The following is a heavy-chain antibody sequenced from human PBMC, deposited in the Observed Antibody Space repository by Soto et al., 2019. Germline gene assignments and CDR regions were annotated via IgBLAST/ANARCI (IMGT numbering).Heavy chain of an antibody. Sequence: PSEALSLTCTVSADSITYYYWSWIRQPPGKGLEWIGYINFSGRTDYNPSLKSRVTISADTSKNQFSLKLTSVTAADTAVYYCARQSGGKQQLGGPYSFDYWGQGTLVTVSS. D-gene: IGHD6-13*01. CDR3: ARQSGGKQQLGGPYSFDY. J-gene: IGHJ4*02. CDR2: INFSGRT. V-gene: IGHV4-59*01. CDR1: ADSITYYY.